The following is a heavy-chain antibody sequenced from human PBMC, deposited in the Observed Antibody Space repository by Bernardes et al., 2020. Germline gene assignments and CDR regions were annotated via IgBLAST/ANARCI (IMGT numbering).Heavy chain of an antibody. D-gene: IGHD2-15*01. CDR1: GYSISSGYQ. CDR2: IHQSGST. J-gene: IGHJ6*04. V-gene: IGHV4-38-2*01. CDR3: ARTMRGVVGSHVYYYGMVF. Sequence: SETLSLTCAVSGYSISSGYQWGWIRQSPGKGLEWLGSIHQSGSTDYNPSLKSLVTISVDTSKNQFSLELISVTAANTAVYYCARTMRGVVGSHVYYYGMVFWGEGTTVDVSS.